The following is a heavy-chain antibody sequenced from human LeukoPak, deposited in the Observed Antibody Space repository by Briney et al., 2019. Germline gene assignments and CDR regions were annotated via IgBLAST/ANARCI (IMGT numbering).Heavy chain of an antibody. CDR2: INSDGSST. J-gene: IGHJ6*02. Sequence: AGSLRLSCAASGFTISNYWMNWVRQAPGKGLVWISRINSDGSSTSYADSVKGRFTISRDNAKNTLYLQINSLRVEDTAVFYCARGVGGYYGMDVWGRGTTVTVSS. CDR3: ARGVGGYYGMDV. D-gene: IGHD3-16*01. V-gene: IGHV3-74*01. CDR1: GFTISNYW.